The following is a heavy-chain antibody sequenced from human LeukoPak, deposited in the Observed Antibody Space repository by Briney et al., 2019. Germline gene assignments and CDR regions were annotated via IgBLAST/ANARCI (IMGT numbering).Heavy chain of an antibody. V-gene: IGHV1-18*01. Sequence: ASVKVSCKASGYTFTSYGISWVRHAPGQGVEWMGWISAYNGNTNYAQKLQGRVTMTTDTSTSTAYMELRSLRSDDTAVYYCARGPGQLWLTYYYYYYMDVWGKGTTVTVSS. CDR2: ISAYNGNT. J-gene: IGHJ6*03. CDR3: ARGPGQLWLTYYYYYYMDV. D-gene: IGHD5-18*01. CDR1: GYTFTSYG.